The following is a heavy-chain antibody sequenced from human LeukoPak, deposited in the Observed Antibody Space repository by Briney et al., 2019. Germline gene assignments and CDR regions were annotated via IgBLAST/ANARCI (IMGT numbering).Heavy chain of an antibody. V-gene: IGHV3-53*01. CDR3: TRHDWFDP. CDR2: IYSGGST. Sequence: PGGSLRLSCAASGFTVSSDYMSWVRQAPGKGLGWVSVIYSGGSTYYADSVKGRFTISRDNSKNMVYLQMNSLRAEDTAAYYCTRHDWFDPWGQGTLVTVSS. J-gene: IGHJ5*02. CDR1: GFTVSSDY. D-gene: IGHD6-6*01.